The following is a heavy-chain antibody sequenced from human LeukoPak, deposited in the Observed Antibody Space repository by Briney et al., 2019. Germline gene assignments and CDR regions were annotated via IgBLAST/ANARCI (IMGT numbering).Heavy chain of an antibody. CDR1: GFTFSSYS. J-gene: IGHJ4*02. V-gene: IGHV3-20*04. CDR3: ARAGLYNWNYEGTAYFDY. D-gene: IGHD1-7*01. CDR2: INWNGGST. Sequence: GGSLRLSCAASGFTFSSYSMNWGREAPGKGLEWVSGINWNGGSTGYADSVKGRFTISRDNAKNSLYLQMNSLRAEDTALYYCARAGLYNWNYEGTAYFDYWGQGTLVTVSS.